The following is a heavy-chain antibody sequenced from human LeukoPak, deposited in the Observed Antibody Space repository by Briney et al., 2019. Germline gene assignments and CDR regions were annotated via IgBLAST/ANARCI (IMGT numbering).Heavy chain of an antibody. J-gene: IGHJ4*02. CDR2: ISSSSSYI. CDR3: AREVRFLEWPPSYYFDY. Sequence: PGGSLRLSCAASGFTFSSYSMNWVRQAPGKGLEWVSSISSSSSYIYYADSVKGRFTISRDNAKNTLYLQMNSLRAEDTAVYYCAREVRFLEWPPSYYFDYWGQGTLVTVSS. CDR1: GFTFSSYS. V-gene: IGHV3-21*01. D-gene: IGHD3-3*01.